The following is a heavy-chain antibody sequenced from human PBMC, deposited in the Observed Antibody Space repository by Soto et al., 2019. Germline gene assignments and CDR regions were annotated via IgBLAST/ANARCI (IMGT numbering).Heavy chain of an antibody. J-gene: IGHJ3*02. CDR2: INPSGGST. Sequence: QVQLVQSGAEVKKPGASVKVSCKASGYTFTSYYMHWVRQAPGQGLEWMGTINPSGGSTSYAQKFQGRVTMTRDTSTSTVYMELSSLRSEDTAVYYCARRSPTVTKYLGSAFDIWGQGTMVTVSS. D-gene: IGHD4-17*01. V-gene: IGHV1-46*03. CDR3: ARRSPTVTKYLGSAFDI. CDR1: GYTFTSYY.